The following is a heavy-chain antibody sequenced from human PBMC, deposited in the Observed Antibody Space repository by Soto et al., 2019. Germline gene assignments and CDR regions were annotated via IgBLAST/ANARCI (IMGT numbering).Heavy chain of an antibody. V-gene: IGHV3-21*01. CDR1: GFTFSSYS. Sequence: GGSLRLSCAASGFTFSSYSMNWVRQAPGKGLEWVSSISSSSSYIYYADSVKGRFTISRDNAKNSLYLQMNSLRAEDTAVYYCARDTPFPGYSSSWYEGWGQGTLVTVSS. D-gene: IGHD6-13*01. CDR3: ARDTPFPGYSSSWYEG. CDR2: ISSSSSYI. J-gene: IGHJ4*02.